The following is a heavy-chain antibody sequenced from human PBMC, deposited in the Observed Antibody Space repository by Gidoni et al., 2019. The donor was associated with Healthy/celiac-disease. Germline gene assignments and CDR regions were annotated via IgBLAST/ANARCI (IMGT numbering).Heavy chain of an antibody. J-gene: IGHJ5*02. V-gene: IGHV4-4*02. CDR3: ARALSGEGAHDIDP. D-gene: IGHD3-9*01. Sequence: NWWSWVRQPPGKGLEWIGEIYHSGSTNYNPSLKSRVTISVDKSKNQFSLKLSSVTAADTAVYYCARALSGEGAHDIDPWGQGTLVTVSS. CDR2: IYHSGST. CDR1: NW.